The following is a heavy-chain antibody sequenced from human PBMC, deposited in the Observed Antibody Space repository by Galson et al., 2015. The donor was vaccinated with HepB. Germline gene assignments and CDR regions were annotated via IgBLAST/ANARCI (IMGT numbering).Heavy chain of an antibody. J-gene: IGHJ4*02. CDR3: ARANCGGDCYPPAGFAD. V-gene: IGHV3-64*01. CDR1: GFTFSTYA. D-gene: IGHD2-21*02. CDR2: ISSNGGNT. Sequence: SLRLSCAASGFTFSTYAMHWVRQAPGKGLEYISAISSNGGNTYYANSVKGRFTISRDNSRNTLYLQMGSLGGEDMAVYYCARANCGGDCYPPAGFADWGQGALVTVSS.